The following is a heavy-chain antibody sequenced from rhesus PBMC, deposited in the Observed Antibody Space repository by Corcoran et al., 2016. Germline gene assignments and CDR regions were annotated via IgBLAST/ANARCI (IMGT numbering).Heavy chain of an antibody. Sequence: QVQLVQSGAEVKKPGTSVKLSCKTSGYTFTSYYINWVRQAPGHVLEWMGWITPNNGNTDYAQKFQCVVTMTRDTSTSTAYMELNSLRSEDTAVYYCAREYCSGIYCYGLDYWGQGVLVTVSS. CDR2: ITPNNGNT. CDR3: AREYCSGIYCYGLDY. CDR1: GYTFTSYY. J-gene: IGHJ4*01. V-gene: IGHV1-200*01. D-gene: IGHD2-27*01.